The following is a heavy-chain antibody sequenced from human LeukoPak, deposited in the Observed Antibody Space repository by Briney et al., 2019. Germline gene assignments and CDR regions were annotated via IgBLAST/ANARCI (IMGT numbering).Heavy chain of an antibody. CDR1: GGSISSYY. V-gene: IGHV4-59*01. CDR3: ARLQLLTQKYYFDY. J-gene: IGHJ4*02. D-gene: IGHD5-18*01. CDR2: IYYSGSA. Sequence: SETLSLTCTVSGGSISSYYWSWIRQPPGKGLEWIGYIYYSGSATYNPSLKSRVTISVDTSKNQFSLKLSSVTAADTAVYYCARLQLLTQKYYFDYWGQGTLVTVSS.